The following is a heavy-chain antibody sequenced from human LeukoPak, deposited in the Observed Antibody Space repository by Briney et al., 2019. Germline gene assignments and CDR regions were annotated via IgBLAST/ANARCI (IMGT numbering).Heavy chain of an antibody. D-gene: IGHD2-15*01. V-gene: IGHV4-59*01. J-gene: IGHJ4*02. CDR1: GGSIGSFY. CDR3: ARDRGGSYYYFDY. CDR2: IYYTGTT. Sequence: SETLSLTCTVSGGSIGSFYWSWIRQPPGKGLEWIGYIYYTGTTNYNPSLKSRVTISIDASKNQFSLKLSSVTAADTAVYYCARDRGGSYYYFDYWGQGTLVTVSS.